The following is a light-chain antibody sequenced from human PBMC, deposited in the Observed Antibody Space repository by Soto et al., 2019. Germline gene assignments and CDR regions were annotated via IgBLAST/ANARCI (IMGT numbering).Light chain of an antibody. V-gene: IGKV1-39*01. J-gene: IGKJ1*01. CDR2: AAT. Sequence: DIQMTQSPSSLSASIGDRVTISCRASQDIGASVNWYQHKQGKAPRVLMYAATNLKSGVPPRFSGSGVGIDFTLTTSDLQPEDFATYYCQHSYSTRTFGQGTKVERK. CDR1: QDIGAS. CDR3: QHSYSTRT.